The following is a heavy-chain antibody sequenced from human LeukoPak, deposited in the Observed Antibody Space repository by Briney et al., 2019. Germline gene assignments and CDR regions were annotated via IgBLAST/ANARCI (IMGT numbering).Heavy chain of an antibody. Sequence: GASVKVSCKASGGTFSSYAISWVRQAPGQGLEWMGIINPSGGSTSYAQKFQGRVTMTRDMSTSTVYMELSSLRSEDTAVYYCASVYQTDAFDIWGQGTMVTVSS. D-gene: IGHD6-13*01. CDR1: GGTFSSYA. V-gene: IGHV1-46*01. CDR3: ASVYQTDAFDI. CDR2: INPSGGST. J-gene: IGHJ3*02.